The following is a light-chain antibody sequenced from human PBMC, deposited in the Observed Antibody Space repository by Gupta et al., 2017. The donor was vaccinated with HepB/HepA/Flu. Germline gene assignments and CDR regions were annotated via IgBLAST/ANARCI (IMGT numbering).Light chain of an antibody. V-gene: IGKV2-28*01. CDR1: QSLLHRTGYNY. CDR3: MQALQTPFT. Sequence: DIVMTQSPLSLPVTPGEPASISCRSSQSLLHRTGYNYLDWYLQKPGQSPQLLIYLGSTRASGVPDRFSGSGSGTDFTLKISRVEAEDVGVYYCMQALQTPFTFGPGTKVDIK. J-gene: IGKJ3*01. CDR2: LGS.